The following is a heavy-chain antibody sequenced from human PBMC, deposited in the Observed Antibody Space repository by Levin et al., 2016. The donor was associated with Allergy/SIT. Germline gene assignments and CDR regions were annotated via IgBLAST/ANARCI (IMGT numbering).Heavy chain of an antibody. D-gene: IGHD3-10*01. CDR2: IKQDGSEK. CDR1: GFTFSSYW. V-gene: IGHV3-7*03. Sequence: GESLKISCAASGFTFSSYWMSWVRQAPGKGLEWVANIKQDGSEKYYVDSVKGRFTISRDNAKNSLYLQMNSLRAEDTAVYYCASRLLWFGELADYWGQGTLVTVSS. CDR3: ASRLLWFGELADY. J-gene: IGHJ4*02.